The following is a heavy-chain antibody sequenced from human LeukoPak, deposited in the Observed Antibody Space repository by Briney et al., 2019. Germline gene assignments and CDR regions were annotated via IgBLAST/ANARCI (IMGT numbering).Heavy chain of an antibody. CDR3: ARGSLGSSWYILDY. V-gene: IGHV1-8*01. Sequence: GASVKGSCKASVYTFTSYDINWGRQATGQGRELSGWMNPNSGNTGYAQKCQGRVTMTRNTSISTAYMELSSLRSEDTAVYYCARGSLGSSWYILDYWGQGTLVTVSS. D-gene: IGHD6-13*01. CDR1: VYTFTSYD. CDR2: MNPNSGNT. J-gene: IGHJ4*02.